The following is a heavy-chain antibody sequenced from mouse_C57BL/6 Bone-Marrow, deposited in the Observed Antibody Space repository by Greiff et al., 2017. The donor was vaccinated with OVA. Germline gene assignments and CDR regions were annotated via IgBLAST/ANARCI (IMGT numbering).Heavy chain of an antibody. CDR3: ARDDDPAWFAY. CDR1: GYTFTSYG. J-gene: IGHJ3*01. V-gene: IGHV1-81*01. Sequence: VQLQQSGAELAKPGASVKLSCKASGYTFTSYGISWVKQRPGQGLEWIGEIYPRSGNTYYNEKFKGKATLTADKSSSTAYMELRSLTSEDSAVYFCARDDDPAWFAYWGQGTLVTVSA. D-gene: IGHD2-4*01. CDR2: IYPRSGNT.